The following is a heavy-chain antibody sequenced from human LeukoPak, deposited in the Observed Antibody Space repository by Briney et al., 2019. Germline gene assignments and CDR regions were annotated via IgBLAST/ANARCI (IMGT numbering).Heavy chain of an antibody. V-gene: IGHV1-69*06. Sequence: SVKLSCKASGVTFSSYAISWVRQAPGQGLEWMGGIIPIFGTANYAQKFQGRVTITADKSTSTAYMELSSLRSEGTAVYYCARERAYCGGDCHNWFDPWGQGTLVTVSS. CDR1: GVTFSSYA. D-gene: IGHD2-21*02. CDR3: ARERAYCGGDCHNWFDP. J-gene: IGHJ5*02. CDR2: IIPIFGTA.